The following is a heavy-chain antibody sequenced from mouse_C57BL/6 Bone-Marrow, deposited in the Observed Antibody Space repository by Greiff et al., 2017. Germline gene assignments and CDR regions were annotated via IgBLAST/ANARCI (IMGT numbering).Heavy chain of an antibody. Sequence: EVQLVESGGGLVQPGGSLSLSCAASGFTFTDYYMSWVRQPPGKALEWLGFIRNKANGYTTEYSASVRGRFTISRDNSQSILYLQINALRAEDSATYDCARMDYYGSSYGSWYIDVWGTGTTVTVSS. CDR1: GFTFTDYY. J-gene: IGHJ1*03. CDR3: ARMDYYGSSYGSWYIDV. CDR2: IRNKANGYTT. V-gene: IGHV7-3*01. D-gene: IGHD1-1*01.